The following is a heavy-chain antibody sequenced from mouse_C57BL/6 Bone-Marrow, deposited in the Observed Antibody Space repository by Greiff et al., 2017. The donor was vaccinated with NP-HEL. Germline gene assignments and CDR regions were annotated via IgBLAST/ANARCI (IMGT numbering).Heavy chain of an antibody. CDR3: ARSPYYSNYYWYFDV. CDR1: GYTFTSYW. D-gene: IGHD2-5*01. CDR2: IYPGSGST. V-gene: IGHV1-55*01. Sequence: QVQLQQPGAELVKPGASVKMSCKASGYTFTSYWITWVKQRPGQGLEWIGDIYPGSGSTNYNEKFKSKATLTVATSSSTAYMQLSSLTSEDSAVYYCARSPYYSNYYWYFDVWGTGTTVTVSS. J-gene: IGHJ1*03.